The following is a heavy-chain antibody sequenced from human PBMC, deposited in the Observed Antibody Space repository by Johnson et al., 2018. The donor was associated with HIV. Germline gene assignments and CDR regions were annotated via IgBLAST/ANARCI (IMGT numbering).Heavy chain of an antibody. J-gene: IGHJ3*01. CDR1: GFTFSDHW. V-gene: IGHV3-74*02. Sequence: VQLVESGGGLVQPGGSLRLSCGASGFTFSDHWMQWVRQAPGKGLVWVSRLNGDGSRTSYADSVNGRFTLARDNAKNTLFLEMKSLRAEDTAVYYCVRTSCTGARCLGYDPFDVWGQGTMVTVSS. CDR2: LNGDGSRT. CDR3: VRTSCTGARCLGYDPFDV. D-gene: IGHD3-16*01.